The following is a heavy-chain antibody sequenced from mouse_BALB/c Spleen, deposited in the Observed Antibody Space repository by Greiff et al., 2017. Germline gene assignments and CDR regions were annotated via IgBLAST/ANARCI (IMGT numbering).Heavy chain of an antibody. CDR3: ARSYYYGSSYRYFDV. Sequence: QVQLQQPGAELVRPGSSVKLSCKASGYSFTSYWMNWVKQRPGQGLEWIGMIHPPDSETRLNQKFKDKATLTVDKSSSTAYMQLSSPTSEDSAVYYCARSYYYGSSYRYFDVWGAGTTVTVSS. D-gene: IGHD1-1*01. CDR1: GYSFTSYW. CDR2: IHPPDSET. V-gene: IGHV1-61*01. J-gene: IGHJ1*01.